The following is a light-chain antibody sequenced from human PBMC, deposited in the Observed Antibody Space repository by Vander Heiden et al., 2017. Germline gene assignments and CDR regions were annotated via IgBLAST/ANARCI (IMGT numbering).Light chain of an antibody. J-gene: IGLJ3*02. CDR2: EVG. CDR3: CSYAGSSTPGV. Sequence: QSALTQPASVSGSPGQSITISCTGTSSDVGSYNLVSWYQQHPGKAPKLMIYEVGKRPSGVSNRFSGSKSGNTASLTISGLQAEDEADYYCCSYAGSSTPGVFGGGTKLTVL. V-gene: IGLV2-23*02. CDR1: SSDVGSYNL.